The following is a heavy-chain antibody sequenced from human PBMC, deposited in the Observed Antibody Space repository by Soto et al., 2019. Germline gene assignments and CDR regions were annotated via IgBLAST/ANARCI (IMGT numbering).Heavy chain of an antibody. CDR3: ARAGGRYCSGGSCYFDY. CDR1: GGTFSSYA. Sequence: SVKVSCKASGGTFSSYAISWVRQAPGQGLEWVGGIIPIFGTANYAQKFQGRVTITADESTSTAYMELSSLRSEDTAVYYCARAGGRYCSGGSCYFDYWGQGTLVTVSS. V-gene: IGHV1-69*13. D-gene: IGHD2-15*01. CDR2: IIPIFGTA. J-gene: IGHJ4*02.